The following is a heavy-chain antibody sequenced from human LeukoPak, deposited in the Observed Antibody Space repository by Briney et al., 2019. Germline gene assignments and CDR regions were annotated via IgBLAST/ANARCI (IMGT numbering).Heavy chain of an antibody. J-gene: IGHJ3*02. V-gene: IGHV4-31*03. CDR1: GGSISSGGYY. Sequence: PSETLSLTCTVSGGSISSGGYYWSWIRQHPGKGLEWIGYIYYSGSTYYNPSLKSRVTISVDTSKNQFSLKLSSVTAADTAVYYCARGASNYHDSSGYHGSTRTAFDIWGQGTMVTVSS. CDR3: ARGASNYHDSSGYHGSTRTAFDI. D-gene: IGHD3-22*01. CDR2: IYYSGST.